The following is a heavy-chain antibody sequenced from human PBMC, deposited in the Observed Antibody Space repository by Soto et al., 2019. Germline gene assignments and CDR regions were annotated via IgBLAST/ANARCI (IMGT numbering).Heavy chain of an antibody. J-gene: IGHJ4*02. CDR3: EKAPGGYNYGGYFDY. D-gene: IGHD5-18*01. Sequence: KPGGSLRLSCAASGFTFSSYNMNWVRQAPGKGLEWVSSFGVSIPYIYYADSVKGRFTISRDNAKNSLFLQMNSLRAEDTAVYYCEKAPGGYNYGGYFDYWGQGTLVTVSS. V-gene: IGHV3-21*01. CDR2: FGVSIPYI. CDR1: GFTFSSYN.